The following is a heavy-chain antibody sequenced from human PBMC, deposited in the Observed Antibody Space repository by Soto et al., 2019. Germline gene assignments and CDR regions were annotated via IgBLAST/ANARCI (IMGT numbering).Heavy chain of an antibody. V-gene: IGHV3-23*01. CDR3: AISWGEGYPEGRVFDP. Sequence: GGSLRLSCAASGFIFGSFAMSWVRQAPGKGLEGVSVITYSGGETLYADSVQGRFTISRDNSKNILYLQMTGLRAADAAIYYLAISWGEGYPEGRVFDPWGQGILVTVSS. CDR1: GFIFGSFA. D-gene: IGHD3-10*01. CDR2: ITYSGGET. J-gene: IGHJ5*02.